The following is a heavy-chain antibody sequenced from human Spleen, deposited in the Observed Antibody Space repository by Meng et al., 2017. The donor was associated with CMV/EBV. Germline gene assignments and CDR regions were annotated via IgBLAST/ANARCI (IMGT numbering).Heavy chain of an antibody. CDR3: ARDSPGGYGYFDS. D-gene: IGHD5-12*01. CDR1: GGSFSGYY. Sequence: VPLQQWGAGLLKPSETLSLTCAVDGGSFSGYYWSWIRQPPGKGLEWIGYIHYSGTTYYNPSLKSRIAISLDTSKNQFSLNLNSVTAADAAVYYCARDSPGGYGYFDSWGQGTLVTVSS. J-gene: IGHJ4*02. V-gene: IGHV4-34*11. CDR2: IHYSGTT.